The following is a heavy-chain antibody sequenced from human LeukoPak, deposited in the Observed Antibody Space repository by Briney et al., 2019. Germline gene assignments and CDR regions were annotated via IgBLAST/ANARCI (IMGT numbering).Heavy chain of an antibody. CDR1: GYTFTGYY. CDR3: ATGRSSTSCYTAPFDY. V-gene: IGHV1-2*02. J-gene: IGHJ4*02. Sequence: ASVKVSCKASGYTFTGYYMQWVRQAPGQGLEWMGWINPNSGGTNYAQKFQGRVTMTRDTSISTAYMELSRLRSDDTAVYYCATGRSSTSCYTAPFDYWGQGTLVTVSS. CDR2: INPNSGGT. D-gene: IGHD2-2*02.